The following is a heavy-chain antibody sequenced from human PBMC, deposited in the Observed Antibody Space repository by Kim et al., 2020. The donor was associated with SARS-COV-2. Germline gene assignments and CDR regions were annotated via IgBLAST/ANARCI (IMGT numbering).Heavy chain of an antibody. D-gene: IGHD3-22*01. Sequence: KSRVTISVDTSKNQFSLKLSSVTAADTAVYYCARDSLYYDSTQAEYYFDYWGQGTLVTVSS. CDR3: ARDSLYYDSTQAEYYFDY. V-gene: IGHV4-30-2*05. J-gene: IGHJ4*02.